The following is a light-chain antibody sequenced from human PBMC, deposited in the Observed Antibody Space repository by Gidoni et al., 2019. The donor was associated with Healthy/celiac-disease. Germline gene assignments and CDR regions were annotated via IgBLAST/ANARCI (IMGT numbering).Light chain of an antibody. CDR3: CSYAGIQEV. J-gene: IGLJ2*01. V-gene: IGLV2-11*01. Sequence: QSALTHPRSVSGSPGQSVTISCTGTSSDVGGYNYVSWYQQHPGKAPKLMIYDVSKRPSGVPDRFSGSKSGNTASLTISGLQAEDEADYYCCSYAGIQEVFGGGTKLTVL. CDR2: DVS. CDR1: SSDVGGYNY.